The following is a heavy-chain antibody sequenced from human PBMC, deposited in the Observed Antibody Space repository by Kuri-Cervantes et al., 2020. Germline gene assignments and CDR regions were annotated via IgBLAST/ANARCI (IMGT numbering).Heavy chain of an antibody. CDR2: ISSSGGST. CDR1: GFTFSSNI. CDR3: ANEAFDV. V-gene: IGHV3-23*01. J-gene: IGHJ3*01. Sequence: GESLKISCAASGFTFSSNIMSWVRQAPGKGLEWVSAISSSGGSTHYADSVKGRFTISRDNSKNTLYLQMNSLTAEDTAVYYCANEAFDVWGQETLVTVSS.